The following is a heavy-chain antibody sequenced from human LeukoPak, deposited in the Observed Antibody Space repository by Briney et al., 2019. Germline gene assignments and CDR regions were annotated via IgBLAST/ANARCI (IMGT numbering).Heavy chain of an antibody. CDR3: ARWNNDWEFDY. CDR1: GFTFSSSW. CDR2: IKEDGNEE. J-gene: IGHJ4*02. V-gene: IGHV3-7*02. Sequence: GGSLRLSCAASGFTFSSSWMTWVRQAPGKGLEWVAHIKEDGNEEYYVDSVRGRLTISRDNAKNSLYLQMNSLRAEDTAVFYCARWNNDWEFDYWGQGTLVSVSS. D-gene: IGHD1/OR15-1a*01.